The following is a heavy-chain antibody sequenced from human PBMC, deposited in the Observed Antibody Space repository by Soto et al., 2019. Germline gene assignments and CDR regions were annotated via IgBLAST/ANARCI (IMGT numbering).Heavy chain of an antibody. D-gene: IGHD2-2*01. Sequence: SETLSLTCTVSGGSISSGTYYWGWIRQPPGKGLEWIGSMYYSGSTSYNPSLKSRVTMSVDTSKNQLSLRLSSVTAADTAVYYCARLHCNSPNCVPLDPWGQGALVTSPQ. CDR2: MYYSGST. CDR1: GGSISSGTYY. CDR3: ARLHCNSPNCVPLDP. J-gene: IGHJ5*02. V-gene: IGHV4-39*01.